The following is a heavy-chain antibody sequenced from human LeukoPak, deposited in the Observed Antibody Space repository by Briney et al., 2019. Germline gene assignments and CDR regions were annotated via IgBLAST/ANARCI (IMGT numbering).Heavy chain of an antibody. V-gene: IGHV4-59*01. CDR3: ARELGDAFDI. Sequence: SETLSLTCTVSGGSISSYYWSWIRQPPGKGLEWIGYIYYSGSTNYNPSLKSRVTISVDTSKNQFSLKLSSVTAADTAVYYCARELGDAFDIWGQGTMVTVSS. CDR1: GGSISSYY. CDR2: IYYSGST. J-gene: IGHJ3*02. D-gene: IGHD3-16*01.